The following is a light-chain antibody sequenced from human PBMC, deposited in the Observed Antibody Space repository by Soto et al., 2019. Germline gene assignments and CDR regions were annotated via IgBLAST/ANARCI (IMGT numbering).Light chain of an antibody. V-gene: IGLV1-51*01. CDR2: DNN. CDR1: SSDIGTYNH. Sequence: QSALTQPASVSGSPGQSIAISCAGTSSDIGTYNHVSWYQQLPGTAPKLLIYDNNKRPSGIPDRFSGSKSGTSGTLEITGLQTGDEADYYCATWDGSLPGEVFGGGTKLTVL. J-gene: IGLJ2*01. CDR3: ATWDGSLPGEV.